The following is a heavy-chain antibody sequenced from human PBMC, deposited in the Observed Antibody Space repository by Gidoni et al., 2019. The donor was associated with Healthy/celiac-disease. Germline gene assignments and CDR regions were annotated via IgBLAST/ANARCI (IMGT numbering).Heavy chain of an antibody. J-gene: IGHJ4*02. D-gene: IGHD5-12*01. Sequence: EVQLVESGGGLIQPGGSLRLSCAASGFTVSRNYMSWVRQAPGKGLEWVSVIYSGGSTYYADSVKGRFTISRDNSKNTLYLQMNSLRAEDTAVYYCAVSGVIEMATIGGSDYWGQGTLVTVSS. CDR2: IYSGGST. CDR1: GFTVSRNY. CDR3: AVSGVIEMATIGGSDY. V-gene: IGHV3-53*01.